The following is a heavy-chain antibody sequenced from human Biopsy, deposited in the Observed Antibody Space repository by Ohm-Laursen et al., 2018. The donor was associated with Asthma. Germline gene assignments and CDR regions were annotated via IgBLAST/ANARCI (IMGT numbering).Heavy chain of an antibody. CDR2: ITFDGSTQ. Sequence: SLRLSCAASGRHFGSYNMHWARQAPGKGLEWVAVITFDGSTQHYGDSVKGRFTISRDNSKNMLFLQMNSLRAEDTAVYYCLRDTLGYYFDIWGQGTQVAVSS. J-gene: IGHJ4*02. CDR3: LRDTLGYYFDI. D-gene: IGHD6-13*01. V-gene: IGHV3-30-3*01. CDR1: GRHFGSYN.